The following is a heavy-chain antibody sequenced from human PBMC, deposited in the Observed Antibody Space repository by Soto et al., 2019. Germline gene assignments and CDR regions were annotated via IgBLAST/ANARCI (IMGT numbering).Heavy chain of an antibody. CDR2: VEYDGSKK. J-gene: IGHJ5*01. V-gene: IGHV3-30*18. CDR3: AKDIAAAGVMGFSDS. D-gene: IGHD6-13*01. Sequence: QVHLVGSGGGVVQPGGSLRVSCTASGFTFSNFGMHWVRQAPGKGPEWVGVVEYDGSKKQYPDSVKGRFTISRDNSNDTLSLQMNTLRAEDPGIYYSAKDIAAAGVMGFSDSLGQGNPVTVSP. CDR1: GFTFSNFG.